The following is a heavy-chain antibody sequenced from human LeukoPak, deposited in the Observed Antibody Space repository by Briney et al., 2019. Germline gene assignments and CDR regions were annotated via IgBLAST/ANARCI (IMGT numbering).Heavy chain of an antibody. CDR3: AKDKDSTSSNGFNH. D-gene: IGHD2-8*01. CDR1: GFSVSSNY. CDR2: IYSAGST. J-gene: IGHJ4*02. V-gene: IGHV3-53*01. Sequence: GGSLRLSCAASGFSVSSNYMCWVRQAPGKGLEWVSLIYSAGSTYYADSVKGRFTISRDNSQNTLYLHMNSLRGEDTAVYYCAKDKDSTSSNGFNHWGQGTLVTVSS.